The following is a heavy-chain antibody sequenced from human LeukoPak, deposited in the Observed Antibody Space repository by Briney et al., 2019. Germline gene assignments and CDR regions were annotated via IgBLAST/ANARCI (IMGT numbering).Heavy chain of an antibody. CDR3: GRRGGRAYGSGSYYYYYYYMDV. CDR2: INHSGST. V-gene: IGHV4-34*01. Sequence: SETLSLTCAVYGGSFSGYYWSWIRQPPGKGLEWIGEINHSGSTNYNPSLKSRVTISEDTSKNQFSLKLRSVTAATPALHHVGRRGGRAYGSGSYYYYYYYMDVWGKGTTVTVSS. D-gene: IGHD3-10*01. J-gene: IGHJ6*03. CDR1: GGSFSGYY.